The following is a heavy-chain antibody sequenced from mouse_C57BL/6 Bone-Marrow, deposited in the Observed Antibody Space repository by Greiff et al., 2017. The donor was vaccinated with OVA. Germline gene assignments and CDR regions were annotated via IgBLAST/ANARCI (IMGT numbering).Heavy chain of an antibody. J-gene: IGHJ4*01. V-gene: IGHV5-17*01. Sequence: EVHLVESGGGLVKPGGSLKLSCAASGFTFSDYGMHWVRQAPEKGLEWVAYISSGSSTIYYADTVKGRFTISRDNAKNTLFLQMTSLRSEDTAMYYCASDYDGGYYAMDYWGQGTSVTVSS. CDR1: GFTFSDYG. CDR2: ISSGSSTI. CDR3: ASDYDGGYYAMDY. D-gene: IGHD2-4*01.